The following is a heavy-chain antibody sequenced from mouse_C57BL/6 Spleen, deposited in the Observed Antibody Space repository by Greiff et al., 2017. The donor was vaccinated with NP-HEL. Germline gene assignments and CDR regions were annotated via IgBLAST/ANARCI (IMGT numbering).Heavy chain of an antibody. CDR2: INPNNGGT. CDR1: GYTFTDYY. J-gene: IGHJ2*01. V-gene: IGHV1-26*01. D-gene: IGHD2-5*01. CDR3: AQRAYSNYGY. Sequence: EVQLQQSGPELVKPGASVKISCKASGYTFTDYYLNWVKQSHGKSLEWIGDINPNNGGTSYNQKFKGKATLTVDKSSSTAYMELRSLTSEDSAVYYCAQRAYSNYGYWGQGTTLTVSS.